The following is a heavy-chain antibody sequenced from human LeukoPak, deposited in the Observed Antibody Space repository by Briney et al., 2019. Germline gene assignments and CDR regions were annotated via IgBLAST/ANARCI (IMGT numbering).Heavy chain of an antibody. J-gene: IGHJ4*02. CDR3: ARDLDY. CDR1: GFTFSSYA. V-gene: IGHV3-30*04. CDR2: ISYDGSNK. Sequence: PGGSLRLSCAASGFTFSSYAMHWVRQAPGKGLEWVAVISYDGSNKYYADSVKGRFTFSRDNSKNTLYLQMNSLRAEDTAVYYCARDLDYWGQGTLVTVSS.